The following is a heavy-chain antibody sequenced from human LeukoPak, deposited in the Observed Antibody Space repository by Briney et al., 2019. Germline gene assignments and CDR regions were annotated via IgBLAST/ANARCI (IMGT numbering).Heavy chain of an antibody. D-gene: IGHD3-16*01. J-gene: IGHJ6*03. CDR2: IRYDGSNK. CDR3: AKAPRVHGGRYYYCYYMDV. Sequence: GGSLRLSCAASGFTFSSYGMHWVRQAPGKGLEWVAFIRYDGSNKYYADSVKGRFTISRDNSKNTLYLQMNSLRAEDTAVYYCAKAPRVHGGRYYYCYYMDVWGKGTTVTISS. V-gene: IGHV3-30*02. CDR1: GFTFSSYG.